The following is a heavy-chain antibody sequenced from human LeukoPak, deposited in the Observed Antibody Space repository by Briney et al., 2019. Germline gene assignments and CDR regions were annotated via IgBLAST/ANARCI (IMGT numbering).Heavy chain of an antibody. V-gene: IGHV4-59*12. CDR3: ARDLTMVRGVIKFGNWFDP. D-gene: IGHD3-10*01. Sequence: SSETLSLTCTVSGGSISSYYWSWIRQPPGKGLEWIGYIYYSGSTNYNPSLKSRVTISVDTSKNQFSLKLSSVTAADTAVYYCARDLTMVRGVIKFGNWFDPWGQGTLVTVSS. CDR2: IYYSGST. CDR1: GGSISSYY. J-gene: IGHJ5*02.